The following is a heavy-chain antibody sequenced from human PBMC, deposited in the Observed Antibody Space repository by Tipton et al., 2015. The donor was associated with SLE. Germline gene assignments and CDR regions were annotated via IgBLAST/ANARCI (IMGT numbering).Heavy chain of an antibody. CDR1: GFTFNNYA. J-gene: IGHJ6*03. CDR2: IYRGGST. CDR3: AREGAEKVRTSYYYYMDV. V-gene: IGHV3-23*03. D-gene: IGHD3-10*01. Sequence: SLRLSCAGSGFTFNNYAMSWVRQAPGKGLEWVSVIYRGGSTYYADSVKGRFTISRDNSKNTLYLQMNSLRAEDTAVYYCAREGAEKVRTSYYYYMDVWGKGTTVTISS.